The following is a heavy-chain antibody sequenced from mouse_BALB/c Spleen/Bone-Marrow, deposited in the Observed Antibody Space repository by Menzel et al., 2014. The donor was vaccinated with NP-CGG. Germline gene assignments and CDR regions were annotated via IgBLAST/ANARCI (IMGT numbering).Heavy chain of an antibody. J-gene: IGHJ1*01. V-gene: IGHV1S41*01. CDR1: GYTFTSYW. CDR2: IAPGSGRT. Sequence: DLVKPGASVKLSCKASGYTFTSYWINWIKQRPGQGLEWIGRIAPGSGRTYYNEKFKGKATLTVDTSSSTAYIHLSSLSSEDSAVYFWARSCDGYFDVWGAGTTVTVSS. CDR3: ARSCDGYFDV.